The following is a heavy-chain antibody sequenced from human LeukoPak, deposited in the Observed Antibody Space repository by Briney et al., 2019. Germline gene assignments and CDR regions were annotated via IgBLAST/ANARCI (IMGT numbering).Heavy chain of an antibody. D-gene: IGHD3-9*01. CDR1: GYSFTSYW. Sequence: GEPLKISCKGSGYSFTSYWIGWVRQMPGKGLEWMGIIYPGDSDSRYSPSFQGQVTISADKSISTAYLQWSSLKASDTAMYYCASKYYDILTGTLTDAFDIWGQGTMVTVSS. J-gene: IGHJ3*02. CDR2: IYPGDSDS. CDR3: ASKYYDILTGTLTDAFDI. V-gene: IGHV5-51*01.